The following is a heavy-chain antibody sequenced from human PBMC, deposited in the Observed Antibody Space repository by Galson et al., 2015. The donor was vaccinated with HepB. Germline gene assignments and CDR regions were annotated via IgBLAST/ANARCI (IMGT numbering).Heavy chain of an antibody. J-gene: IGHJ4*02. V-gene: IGHV3-64D*06. CDR2: ISSNGGST. Sequence: SLRLSCAASGFTFSSYAMHWVRQAPGKGLEYVSAISSNGGSTYYADSVKGRFTISRDNSKNALYLQMSSLRAEDTAVYYCVKDRGTWLARGYFDYWGQGTLVTVSS. CDR1: GFTFSSYA. CDR3: VKDRGTWLARGYFDY. D-gene: IGHD6-19*01.